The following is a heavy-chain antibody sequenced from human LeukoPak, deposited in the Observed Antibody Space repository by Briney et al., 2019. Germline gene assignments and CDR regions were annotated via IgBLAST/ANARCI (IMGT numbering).Heavy chain of an antibody. CDR1: GFTFSSYA. V-gene: IGHV3-23*01. CDR2: IRGSGSST. D-gene: IGHD5-12*01. CDR3: AKGPTILYSYYMDV. J-gene: IGHJ6*03. Sequence: PGGSLRLSCAASGFTFSSYAMSWVRQAAGKGAEWVSGIRGSGSSTYYADSVKGRFIISRDNSKNTLYLQMNSLRAEDTAVYYCAKGPTILYSYYMDVWGKGTTVTVSS.